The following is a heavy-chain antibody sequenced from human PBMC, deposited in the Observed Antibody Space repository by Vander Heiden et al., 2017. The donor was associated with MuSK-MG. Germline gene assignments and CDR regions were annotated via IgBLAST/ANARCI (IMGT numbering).Heavy chain of an antibody. J-gene: IGHJ4*02. V-gene: IGHV3-30-3*01. CDR2: ISYDGSNK. D-gene: IGHD6-13*01. CDR3: ARTSIAAADPLDY. Sequence: QVQLVESGGGVVQPGRSLRLSCAASGFTFSSYAMHWVRQAPGKGLEWVAVISYDGSNKYYADSVKGRFTISRDNSKNTLYLQMNSLRAEDTAVYYCARTSIAAADPLDYWGQGTLVTVSS. CDR1: GFTFSSYA.